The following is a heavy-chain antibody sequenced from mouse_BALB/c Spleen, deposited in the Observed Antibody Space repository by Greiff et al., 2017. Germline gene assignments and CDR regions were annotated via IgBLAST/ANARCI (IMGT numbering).Heavy chain of an antibody. CDR3: ARGHYGNAMDY. CDR2: ISSGGST. D-gene: IGHD2-1*01. J-gene: IGHJ4*01. Sequence: EVKLMESGGGLVKPGGSLKLSCAASGFTFSSYAMSWVRQTPEKRLEWVASISSGGSTYYPDSVKGRFTISRDNARNILYLQMSSLRSEDTAMYYCARGHYGNAMDYWGQGTSVTVSS. V-gene: IGHV5-6-5*01. CDR1: GFTFSSYA.